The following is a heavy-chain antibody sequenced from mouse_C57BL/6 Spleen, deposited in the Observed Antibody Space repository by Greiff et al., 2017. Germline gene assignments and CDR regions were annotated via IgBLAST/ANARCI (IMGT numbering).Heavy chain of an antibody. D-gene: IGHD4-1*01. CDR2: IYPSDSET. CDR3: ARTLTGYYAMDY. Sequence: QVQLQQPGAELVRPGSSVKLSCKASGYTFTSYWLDWVQQRPGQGLEWIGNIYPSDSETHYNQKFKDKATLTVDKSSSTAYMQLSSLTSEDSAVYYCARTLTGYYAMDYWGQGTSVTVSS. V-gene: IGHV1-61*01. J-gene: IGHJ4*01. CDR1: GYTFTSYW.